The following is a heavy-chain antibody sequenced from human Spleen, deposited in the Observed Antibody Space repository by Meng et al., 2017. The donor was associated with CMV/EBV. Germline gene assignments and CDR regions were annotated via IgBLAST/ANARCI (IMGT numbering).Heavy chain of an antibody. Sequence: LRLSCTVSGGSINSGGYFWSWIRRLPGKGLEWIGDIYYSGSTYYHPSLKSRVTISVDTSKNQFALKLNSVTAADTAVYYCARLRDSLHSGFDNWGQGTLVTVSS. CDR1: GGSINSGGYF. J-gene: IGHJ4*02. CDR2: IYYSGST. CDR3: ARLRDSLHSGFDN. V-gene: IGHV4-31*03. D-gene: IGHD3-22*01.